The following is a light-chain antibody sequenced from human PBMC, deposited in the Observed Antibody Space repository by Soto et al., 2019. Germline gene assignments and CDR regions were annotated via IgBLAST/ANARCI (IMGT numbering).Light chain of an antibody. V-gene: IGKV1-5*01. CDR1: ESISTW. J-gene: IGKJ2*01. CDR2: DAS. CDR3: QHYNHYPFT. Sequence: DIQMTQSPSTLSASVGDRVTITCRPSESISTWLAWYQQKPGKAPKRLIYDASTLQTGVPSRFSGSGSGTKSPLNISSLQPDDLATYFCQHYNHYPFTVGHGTKLESK.